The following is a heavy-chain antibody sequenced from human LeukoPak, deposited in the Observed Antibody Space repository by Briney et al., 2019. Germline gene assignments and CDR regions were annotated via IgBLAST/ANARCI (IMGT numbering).Heavy chain of an antibody. Sequence: SESLSLTCTVSGGSISSYYWSWIRQPPGKGLEWIGYIYYSGSTNYNPSLKSRVTISVDTSKNQFSLKLSSVTAADTAVYYCARIVPAAILDYYYYMDVWGKGTTVTVSS. J-gene: IGHJ6*03. CDR2: IYYSGST. CDR3: ARIVPAAILDYYYYMDV. D-gene: IGHD2-2*02. CDR1: GGSISSYY. V-gene: IGHV4-59*01.